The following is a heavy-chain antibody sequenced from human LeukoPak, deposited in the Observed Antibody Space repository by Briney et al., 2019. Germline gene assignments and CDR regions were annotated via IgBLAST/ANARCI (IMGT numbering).Heavy chain of an antibody. D-gene: IGHD6-19*01. CDR3: AREPRPRGGWFVSE. CDR2: INPNSGGT. V-gene: IGHV1-2*02. Sequence: ASVKVSCKSSGYXFIDYYIHWVRQAPGQGLEWMGWINPNSGGTNYAQKFQGRVSMTRDTSISTLYMDLSSLRSDDTAVYYCAREPRPRGGWFVSEWGQGTRVTVSS. J-gene: IGHJ4*02. CDR1: GYXFIDYY.